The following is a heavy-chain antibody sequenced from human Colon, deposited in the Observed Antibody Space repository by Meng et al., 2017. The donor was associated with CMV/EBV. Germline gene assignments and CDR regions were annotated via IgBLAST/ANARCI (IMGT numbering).Heavy chain of an antibody. CDR3: AKETILYHRGWFDP. Sequence: ASRFTFITYAMSWVRQAPGKGLEWVSGTSNSGGSTYYADSVKGRFTISRDNSKNTLYLQMNSLRAEDTAVYYCAKETILYHRGWFDPWGQGTLVTVSS. V-gene: IGHV3-23*01. CDR2: TSNSGGST. J-gene: IGHJ5*02. CDR1: RFTFITYA. D-gene: IGHD2-8*01.